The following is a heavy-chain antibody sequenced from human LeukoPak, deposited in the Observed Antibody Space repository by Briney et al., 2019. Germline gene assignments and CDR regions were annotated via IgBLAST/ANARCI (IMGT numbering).Heavy chain of an antibody. V-gene: IGHV4-31*03. J-gene: IGHJ5*02. CDR3: ARGLLFSWFDP. D-gene: IGHD2-21*02. CDR1: GGSISSSSYY. CDR2: IYYSGST. Sequence: SETLSLTCTVSGGSISSSSYYWGWIRQPPGKGLEWIGYIYYSGSTYYNPSLKSRVTISADTSKNQFSLELSSVTAADTAVYYCARGLLFSWFDPWGQGTLVTVSS.